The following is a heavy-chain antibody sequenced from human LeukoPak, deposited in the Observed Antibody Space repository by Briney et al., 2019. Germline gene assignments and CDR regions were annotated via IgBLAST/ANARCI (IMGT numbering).Heavy chain of an antibody. D-gene: IGHD5-12*01. V-gene: IGHV3-7*01. CDR1: GFTVSGNS. CDR3: ARGPSGYHNT. Sequence: PTGGSLRLSCTVSGFTVSGNSMSWGRQAPGKGLEWVANIKQDGREKYYVDSVKGRFTISRDNAKNSLYLQMNSLRAVDTAVYYCARGPSGYHNTGGQGTLVTVSS. CDR2: IKQDGREK. J-gene: IGHJ4*02.